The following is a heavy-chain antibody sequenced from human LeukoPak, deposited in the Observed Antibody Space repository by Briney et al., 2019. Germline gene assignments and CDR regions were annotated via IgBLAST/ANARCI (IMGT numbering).Heavy chain of an antibody. CDR2: IYYSGST. CDR3: VRSFPGDDFWSGYYVGGGSLALDY. CDR1: GGSISSYY. D-gene: IGHD3-3*01. Sequence: PSETLSLTCTVFGGSISSYYWSWIRQPPGKGLEWIGYIYYSGSTNYNPSLKSRVTISVDTSKNQFSLKLSSVTAADTAVYYCVRSFPGDDFWSGYYVGGGSLALDYWGQGTLVTVSS. V-gene: IGHV4-59*01. J-gene: IGHJ4*02.